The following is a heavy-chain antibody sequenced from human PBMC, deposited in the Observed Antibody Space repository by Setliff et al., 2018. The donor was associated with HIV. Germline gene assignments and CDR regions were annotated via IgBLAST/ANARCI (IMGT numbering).Heavy chain of an antibody. J-gene: IGHJ4*02. CDR3: AREILSSSAIDY. D-gene: IGHD6-6*01. Sequence: GGSLRLSCAASGFTFSDYYMSWTRQAPGKGLEWVSYISSSGTNIYYVDSVKGRFTISRDNAKNSLYLQMNSLRAEDTAVYYCAREILSSSAIDYWGQGTLVTVSS. CDR2: ISSSGTNI. V-gene: IGHV3-11*04. CDR1: GFTFSDYY.